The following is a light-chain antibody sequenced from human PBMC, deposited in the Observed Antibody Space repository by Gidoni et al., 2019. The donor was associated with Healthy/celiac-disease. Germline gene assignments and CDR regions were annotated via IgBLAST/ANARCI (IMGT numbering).Light chain of an antibody. CDR2: LGS. V-gene: IGKV2-28*01. CDR3: MQALQTPWT. Sequence: DIVMTQPPLSLPVTPGEPASISCRSSPRPLHSNGNNYLNWYLQKPGQSPQLLIYLGSNRASGVPDRFSGSGSGTDFTLKISRVEAEDVGVYYCMQALQTPWTFGQGTKLEIK. CDR1: PRPLHSNGNNY. J-gene: IGKJ2*01.